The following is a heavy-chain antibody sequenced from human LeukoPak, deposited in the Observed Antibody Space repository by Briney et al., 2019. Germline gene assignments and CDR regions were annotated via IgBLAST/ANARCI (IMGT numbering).Heavy chain of an antibody. CDR1: GFTLTTYA. CDR2: ISGSGGVT. D-gene: IGHD2-21*01. V-gene: IGHV3-23*01. Sequence: GGSLRLSCAVSGFTLTTYAMSWVRQAPGKGLEWVSAISGSGGVTWYADPVKGRFSISRDTSKNTLFLQMNSLRADDTALYYCAKDRAYPNDVFDVWGQGTMVTVS. J-gene: IGHJ3*01. CDR3: AKDRAYPNDVFDV.